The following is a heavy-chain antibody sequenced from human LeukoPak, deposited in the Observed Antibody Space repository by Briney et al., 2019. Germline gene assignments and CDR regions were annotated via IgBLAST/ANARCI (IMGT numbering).Heavy chain of an antibody. Sequence: PGGSLRLSCAASIFTFSSHGMTCVRQAPGKGLEWVSAITGSGDRTYYADSVKGRFTISRDNSKNTLYLQINSLIVQDTAVYYYARLYSSSDVWGKGTTVTVSS. V-gene: IGHV3-23*01. CDR3: ARLYSSSDV. CDR2: ITGSGDRT. D-gene: IGHD6-6*01. CDR1: IFTFSSHG. J-gene: IGHJ6*04.